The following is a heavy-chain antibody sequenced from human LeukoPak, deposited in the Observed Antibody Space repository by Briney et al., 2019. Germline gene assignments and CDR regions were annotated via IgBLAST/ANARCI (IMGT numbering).Heavy chain of an antibody. Sequence: GGSLRLSCAASGFTFSSYAMSWVRQAPGKGLEWVSAISGSGGSTYYADSVKGRFTISRDNSKNTLDLQMNSLRAEDTAVYYCARVYRSGSYYGYYYYYGMDVWGQGTTVTVSS. CDR3: ARVYRSGSYYGYYYYYGMDV. CDR2: ISGSGGST. CDR1: GFTFSSYA. J-gene: IGHJ6*02. D-gene: IGHD1-26*01. V-gene: IGHV3-23*01.